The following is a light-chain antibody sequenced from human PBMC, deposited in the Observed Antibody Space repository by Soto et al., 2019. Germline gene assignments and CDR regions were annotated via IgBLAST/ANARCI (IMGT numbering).Light chain of an antibody. V-gene: IGKV3-15*01. CDR2: RAS. J-gene: IGKJ5*01. Sequence: EIVMTQSPATLSVSPGERATLSCRVSQSIDINLVWYQQKPGQSPRLLIFRASTRASGIPDRFSGSGSGTEFTLTISSLQSEDFAVYYCQQYHHWPPITFGQGTRLEIK. CDR3: QQYHHWPPIT. CDR1: QSIDIN.